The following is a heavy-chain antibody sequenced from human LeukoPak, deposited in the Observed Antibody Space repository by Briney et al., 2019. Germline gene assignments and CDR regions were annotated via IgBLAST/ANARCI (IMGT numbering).Heavy chain of an antibody. CDR3: ARKYYDILTGYHLDY. CDR1: GFTFSSYW. V-gene: IGHV3-7*04. D-gene: IGHD3-9*01. CDR2: IKQDGSEK. Sequence: GGSLRLSCAASGFTFSSYWMSRVRQAPGKGLEWVANIKQDGSEKYYVDSVKGRFTISRDNAKNSLYLQMNSLRAEDTAVYYCARKYYDILTGYHLDYWGQGTLVTVSS. J-gene: IGHJ4*02.